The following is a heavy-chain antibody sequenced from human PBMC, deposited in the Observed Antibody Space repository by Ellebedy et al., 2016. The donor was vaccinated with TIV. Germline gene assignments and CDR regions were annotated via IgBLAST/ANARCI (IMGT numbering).Heavy chain of an antibody. Sequence: GESLKISXAASGFTFSVYDMAWVRQSPGKGLQWVAKISIHGGTTHYSDSVRGRFTISRDNSGKTLYLQLNSLRAEDTAVYYCARMDVVVSFDPWGQGTLVTVSS. CDR2: ISIHGGTT. J-gene: IGHJ5*02. V-gene: IGHV3-23*01. CDR1: GFTFSVYD. CDR3: ARMDVVVSFDP. D-gene: IGHD2-2*03.